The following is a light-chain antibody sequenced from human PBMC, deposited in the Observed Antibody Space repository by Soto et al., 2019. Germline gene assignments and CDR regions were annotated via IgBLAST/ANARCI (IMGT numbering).Light chain of an antibody. J-gene: IGKJ1*01. V-gene: IGKV1-39*01. CDR3: QQSYIDPWT. CDR2: AAS. CDR1: QSVSTY. Sequence: DIQMTQSPSSLSASVGDRVTISCRASQSVSTYLNWYQQKPGKAPNLLIYAASTLQSGVPSRFSGSGSGTDFTLTISSLQPEDFATYYCQQSYIDPWTCGRGTTVEIK.